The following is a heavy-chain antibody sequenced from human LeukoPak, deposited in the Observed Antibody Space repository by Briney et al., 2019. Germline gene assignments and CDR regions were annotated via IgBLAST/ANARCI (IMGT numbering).Heavy chain of an antibody. Sequence: GGSLRLSCAASGFTFSSYAMSWVRQAPGKGLEWVSAISGSGGSTYYADSVKGRFTISRDNSKNTLYLQMNSLRAEDTAVYYCAKDLRAYSSSWPDIDYWGQGTLVTVSS. J-gene: IGHJ4*02. CDR3: AKDLRAYSSSWPDIDY. CDR1: GFTFSSYA. CDR2: ISGSGGST. D-gene: IGHD6-13*01. V-gene: IGHV3-23*01.